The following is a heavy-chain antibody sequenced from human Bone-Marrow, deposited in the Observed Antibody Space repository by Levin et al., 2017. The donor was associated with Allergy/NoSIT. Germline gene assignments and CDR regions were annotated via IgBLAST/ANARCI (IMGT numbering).Heavy chain of an antibody. V-gene: IGHV3-64*01. CDR2: ISSDGGTT. CDR1: GFSITTFA. CDR3: ARGTFDC. J-gene: IGHJ5*01. Sequence: PGGSLRLSCVASGFSITTFAFHWVRQAPGKGLEYVSAISSDGGTTYYANSVKGRCTISRDNSKNTLYLQMGSLRAEDMAVYFCARGTFDCWGQGTLVTVSS. D-gene: IGHD1-7*01.